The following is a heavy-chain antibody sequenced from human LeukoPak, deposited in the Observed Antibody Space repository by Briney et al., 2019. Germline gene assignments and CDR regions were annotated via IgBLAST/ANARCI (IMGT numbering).Heavy chain of an antibody. V-gene: IGHV1-8*02. CDR2: ISPYNGNT. CDR1: GYVFTSSG. D-gene: IGHD3-22*01. Sequence: ASVKVSCKASGYVFTSSGISWVRQAPGQGLEWMGWISPYNGNTGYAQKFQGRVTMTRNTSISTAYMELSSLRSEDTAVYYCARGRWDYDSSGSNWFDPWGQGTLVTVSS. CDR3: ARGRWDYDSSGSNWFDP. J-gene: IGHJ5*02.